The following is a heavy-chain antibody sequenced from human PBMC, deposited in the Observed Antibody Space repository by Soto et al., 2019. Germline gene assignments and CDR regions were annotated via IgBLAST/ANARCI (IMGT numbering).Heavy chain of an antibody. CDR2: GSGDST. V-gene: IGHV3-23*01. D-gene: IGHD3-10*01. CDR3: AKRASGSYVDY. J-gene: IGHJ4*02. Sequence: GSGDSTYYADSVKGRFTISRDNSKNTLYLQMNSLRAEDTAVYYCAKRASGSYVDYWGQGTLVTVSS.